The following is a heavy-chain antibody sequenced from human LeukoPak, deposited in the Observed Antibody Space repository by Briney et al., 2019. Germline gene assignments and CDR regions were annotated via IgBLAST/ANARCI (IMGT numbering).Heavy chain of an antibody. V-gene: IGHV1-24*01. Sequence: ASVKVSCKVSGYTLTELSMHWVRQAPGKGLEWMGGFDPEDGETIYAQKFQGRVTMTEDTSTDTAYMELSSLRSEDTAVYYCATVQATYYYGSGSYSFSDYWGQGTLVTVSS. CDR3: ATVQATYYYGSGSYSFSDY. D-gene: IGHD3-10*01. CDR1: GYTLTELS. J-gene: IGHJ4*02. CDR2: FDPEDGET.